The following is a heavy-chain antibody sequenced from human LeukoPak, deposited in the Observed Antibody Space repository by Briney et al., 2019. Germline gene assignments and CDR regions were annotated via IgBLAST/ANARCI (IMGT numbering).Heavy chain of an antibody. CDR1: GYTFTSSG. CDR2: ISNYNGNT. Sequence: ASVKVSCKASGYTFTSSGISWVRQAPGQGLEWLAWISNYNGNTNYAQNLQGRVTVTADTSTSTAYMELRSLRSDDTAVYYCARDERRVASPPFDYWGQGTLVTVS. V-gene: IGHV1-18*01. CDR3: ARDERRVASPPFDY. J-gene: IGHJ4*02.